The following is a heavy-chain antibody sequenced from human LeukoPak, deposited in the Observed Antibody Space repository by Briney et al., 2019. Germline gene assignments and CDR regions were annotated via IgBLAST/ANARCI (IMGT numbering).Heavy chain of an antibody. CDR1: GFTFDDYA. V-gene: IGHV3-43D*03. J-gene: IGHJ4*02. CDR2: ISWDGGST. D-gene: IGHD6-13*01. Sequence: GGSLRLSCAASGFTFDDYAMHWVRQAPGKGLEWVSLISWDGGSTYYADSVKGRFTISRDNSKNSLYLQMNSLRAEDTALYYCAKDAGYSSSWLLDYWGQGTLVTVSS. CDR3: AKDAGYSSSWLLDY.